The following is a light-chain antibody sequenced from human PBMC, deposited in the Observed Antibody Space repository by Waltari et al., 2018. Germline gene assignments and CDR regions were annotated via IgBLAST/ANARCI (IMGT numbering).Light chain of an antibody. Sequence: DIQLTQSPSFLSASVGDRVTTPCRASQGTNNYLAWYQQKPGKAPNLLIYGTSTLQSGVPSRFSGSQSGTEFTLTISSLQPEDFATYYCQQFKSFLFTFGQGTRLDIK. CDR3: QQFKSFLFT. V-gene: IGKV1-9*01. CDR2: GTS. J-gene: IGKJ5*01. CDR1: QGTNNY.